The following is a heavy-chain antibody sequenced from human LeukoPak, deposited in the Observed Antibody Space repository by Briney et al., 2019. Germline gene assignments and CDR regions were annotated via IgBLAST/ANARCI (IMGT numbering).Heavy chain of an antibody. CDR2: MTNSRS. V-gene: IGHV3-48*01. CDR1: GFTLSTYS. J-gene: IGHJ4*02. D-gene: IGHD3-22*01. CDR3: ARDFYYDSSGYFSGFDY. Sequence: GGSLRLSCTVSGFTLSTYSLNWVRRAPGKGLEWVSFMTNSRSYYADSVKGRFTISRDNAKNSLYLQMNSLRAEDTAVYYCARDFYYDSSGYFSGFDYWGQGTLVTVSS.